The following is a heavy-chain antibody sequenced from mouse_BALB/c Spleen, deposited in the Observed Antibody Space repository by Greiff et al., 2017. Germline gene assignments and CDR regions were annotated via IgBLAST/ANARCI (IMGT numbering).Heavy chain of an antibody. J-gene: IGHJ2*01. CDR3: ARTGEGY. CDR2: ISSGGST. Sequence: EVKLMESGGGLVKPGGSLKLSCAASGFTFSSYAMSWVRQTPEKRLEWVASISSGGSTYYPDSVKGRFTISRDNARNILYLQMSSLGSEDTAMYYCARTGEGYWGQGTTLTVSS. CDR1: GFTFSSYA. V-gene: IGHV5-6-5*01.